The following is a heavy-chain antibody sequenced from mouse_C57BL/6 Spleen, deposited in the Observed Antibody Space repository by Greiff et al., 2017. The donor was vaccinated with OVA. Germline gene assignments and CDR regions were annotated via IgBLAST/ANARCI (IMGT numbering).Heavy chain of an antibody. CDR2: IDPEDGDT. CDR3: TSYYYGSSPFDY. CDR1: GFNIKDYY. V-gene: IGHV14-1*01. Sequence: VQLQQSGAELVRPGASVKLSCTASGFNIKDYYMHWVKQRPEQGLEWIGRIDPEDGDTEYAPKLQGKATMTADTSSNTAYLQLSSLTSEDTAVYYCTSYYYGSSPFDYWGQGTTLTVSS. J-gene: IGHJ2*01. D-gene: IGHD1-1*01.